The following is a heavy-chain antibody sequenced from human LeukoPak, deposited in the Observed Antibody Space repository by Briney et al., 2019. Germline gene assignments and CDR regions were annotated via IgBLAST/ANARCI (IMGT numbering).Heavy chain of an antibody. Sequence: ASVKVSCKASGYTFTSYDINWVRQATGQGLEWMGWMNPNSGITGYAQKFYGRVTITRNTSLSTAYMELRSLTSEHTAVYYCALRGYDLAYWGQGPLVPVSS. CDR3: ALRGYDLAY. CDR1: GYTFTSYD. CDR2: MNPNSGIT. D-gene: IGHD3-3*01. V-gene: IGHV1-8*03. J-gene: IGHJ4*02.